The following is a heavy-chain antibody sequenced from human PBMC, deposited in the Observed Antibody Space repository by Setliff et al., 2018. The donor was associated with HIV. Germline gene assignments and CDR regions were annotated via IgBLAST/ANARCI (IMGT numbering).Heavy chain of an antibody. V-gene: IGHV1-18*01. CDR2: ISNYNGNT. D-gene: IGHD1-26*01. J-gene: IGHJ3*02. CDR1: DYTFTNYG. Sequence: GASVKVSCKTSDYTFTNYGIYWVRQAPGQGLEWMGWISNYNGNTNYAQKFHGRVTMTTDTSTRTAHMEMRGLTYDDTAVYYCARASGGNSVENGFDIWGQGTMVTVSS. CDR3: ARASGGNSVENGFDI.